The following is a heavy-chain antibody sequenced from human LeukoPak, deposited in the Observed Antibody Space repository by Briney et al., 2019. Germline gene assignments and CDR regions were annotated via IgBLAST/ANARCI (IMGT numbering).Heavy chain of an antibody. CDR2: IKSKTDGGTT. J-gene: IGHJ4*02. CDR1: GFTFSNAW. D-gene: IGHD2-15*01. CDR3: TTAHIVVVVAAPN. V-gene: IGHV3-15*01. Sequence: PGGSLRLSCAASGFTFSNAWMSWVRQAPGKGLDGVGRIKSKTDGGTTDYAAPVKGRFTISRDDSKNTLYLQMNSLKTEDTAVYYCTTAHIVVVVAAPNWGQGTLVTVSS.